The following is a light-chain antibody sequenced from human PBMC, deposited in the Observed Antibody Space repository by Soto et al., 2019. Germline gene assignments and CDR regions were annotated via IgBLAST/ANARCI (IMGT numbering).Light chain of an antibody. V-gene: IGKV3-20*01. CDR2: GAS. J-gene: IGKJ5*01. CDR3: QQYGNFPIT. CDR1: QNVSRSY. Sequence: DSVLTQSPGTLSLSPGERATLSCRASQNVSRSYLAWYQQKPGQAPRLLIFGASSRATGIPDRISGSGSGTDFTLTISRLEPEDFVVYYCQQYGNFPITFGQGTRLEIK.